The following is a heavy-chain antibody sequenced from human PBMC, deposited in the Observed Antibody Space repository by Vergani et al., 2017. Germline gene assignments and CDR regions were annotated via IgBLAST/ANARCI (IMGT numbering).Heavy chain of an antibody. CDR2: ISYDGSNK. Sequence: QVQMVESGGGVVQPGRSLRLSCAASGFTFSSYGMHWVRQAPGKGLEWVAVISYDGSNKYYADSVKGRFNISRDNSKNTLYLQMNSLRAEDTAVYYCAKDYIIGSGSYYNMYYYYYGIDVWGQGTTVTVSS. J-gene: IGHJ6*02. CDR1: GFTFSSYG. V-gene: IGHV3-30*18. CDR3: AKDYIIGSGSYYNMYYYYYGIDV. D-gene: IGHD3-10*01.